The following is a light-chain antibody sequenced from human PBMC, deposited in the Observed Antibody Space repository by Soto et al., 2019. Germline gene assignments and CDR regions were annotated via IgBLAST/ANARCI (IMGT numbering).Light chain of an antibody. Sequence: QSVLTQPPSXXXAXXXXXXISCTGSSSNIGAGYDVHWYQQLPGTAPKLLIYGNSNRPSGVPDRFSGSKSGTSASLAITGLQAEDEADYYCQSYDSSLSVVFGGGTKLTVL. CDR1: SSNIGAGYD. CDR2: GNS. V-gene: IGLV1-40*01. J-gene: IGLJ2*01. CDR3: QSYDSSLSVV.